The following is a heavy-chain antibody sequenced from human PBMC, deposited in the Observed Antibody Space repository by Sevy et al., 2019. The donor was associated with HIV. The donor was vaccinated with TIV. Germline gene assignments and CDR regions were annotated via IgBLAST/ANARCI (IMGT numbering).Heavy chain of an antibody. CDR2: ISGSGGST. J-gene: IGHJ4*02. CDR1: GFTFSSYA. Sequence: GGSLRLSCAASGFTFSSYAMSWVRQAPGKGLEWVSAISGSGGSTYYADSVKGRFTIPRDNSKNTQCLQMNSLRAEDTAVYYCAKGYSYGYQAPKGFDYWGQGPLVTVSS. D-gene: IGHD5-18*01. CDR3: AKGYSYGYQAPKGFDY. V-gene: IGHV3-23*01.